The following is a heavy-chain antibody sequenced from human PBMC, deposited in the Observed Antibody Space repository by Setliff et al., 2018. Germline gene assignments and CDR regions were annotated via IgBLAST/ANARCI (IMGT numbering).Heavy chain of an antibody. CDR2: INPAGSEK. CDR3: ARGPIVVKGYYYYYGMDV. J-gene: IGHJ6*02. CDR1: GFTFSGYW. V-gene: IGHV3-7*01. D-gene: IGHD3-22*01. Sequence: QPGGSLRLSCAASGFTFSGYWMTWVRQAPGKGLEWVAAINPAGSEKYYVNYLKGRFTISRDNAKNSLYLQMSSLRAEDTAVYYCARGPIVVKGYYYYYGMDVWGQGTTVTVSS.